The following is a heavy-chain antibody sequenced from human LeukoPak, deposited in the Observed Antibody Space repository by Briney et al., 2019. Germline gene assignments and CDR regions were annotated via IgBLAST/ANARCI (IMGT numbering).Heavy chain of an antibody. CDR1: GYSFISDW. CDR3: ARHYKHEDTTFEAFDL. D-gene: IGHD2/OR15-2a*01. J-gene: IGHJ3*01. V-gene: IGHV5-51*01. Sequence: GESLKISCKGSGYSFISDWIGWVRQKPGEGLEWMGMIDPGDSDIRHAPSFGGQVTLSVDKSIDTAYLHWRSLKASDTAVYYCARHYKHEDTTFEAFDLWGQGTMVIVS. CDR2: IDPGDSDI.